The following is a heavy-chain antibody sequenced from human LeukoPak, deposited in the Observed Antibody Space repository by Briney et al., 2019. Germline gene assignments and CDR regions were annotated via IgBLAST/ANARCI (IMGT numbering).Heavy chain of an antibody. CDR2: INHSGST. D-gene: IGHD6-19*01. CDR3: ARDSGPDYYYMDV. CDR1: GGSFSGYY. Sequence: KASETLSLTCAVYGGSFSGYYWSWIRQPPGKGLEWIGEINHSGSTNYNPSLKSRVTISVDTSKNQFSLKLSSVTAADTAVYYCARDSGPDYYYMDVWGKGTTVTVSS. V-gene: IGHV4-34*01. J-gene: IGHJ6*03.